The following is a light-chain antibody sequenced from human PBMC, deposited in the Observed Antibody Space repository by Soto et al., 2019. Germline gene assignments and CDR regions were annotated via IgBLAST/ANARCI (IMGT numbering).Light chain of an antibody. CDR2: SNN. CDR1: SSNIGSNT. V-gene: IGLV1-44*01. CDR3: AAWDDSLNGRV. J-gene: IGLJ3*02. Sequence: QSVLTQPPSASGTPGQRVTISCSGSSSNIGSNTVNWYQQLPGTAPKLLIYSNNQRPSGVPDRFSGSKSGTSASLAISGLQSEGGADYYCAAWDDSLNGRVFGGGTKVTVL.